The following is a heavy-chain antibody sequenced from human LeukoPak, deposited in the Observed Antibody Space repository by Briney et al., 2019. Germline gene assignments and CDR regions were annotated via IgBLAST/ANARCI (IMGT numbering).Heavy chain of an antibody. D-gene: IGHD3-22*01. V-gene: IGHV3-30*18. CDR3: AKAPYSRGQRPKYCFDY. Sequence: PGGSLRLSCAASGFTFTNYAMHWVRQAPGKGLEWVAVVSYDGINKYYPDSVKGRFTISRDNSKNTLYLQMNSLRADDTTVYYCAKAPYSRGQRPKYCFDYWGRGTLVTVSS. CDR1: GFTFTNYA. CDR2: VSYDGINK. J-gene: IGHJ4*02.